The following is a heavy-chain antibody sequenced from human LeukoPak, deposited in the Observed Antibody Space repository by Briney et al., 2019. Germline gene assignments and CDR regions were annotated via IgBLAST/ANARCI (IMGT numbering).Heavy chain of an antibody. J-gene: IGHJ4*02. CDR3: ARAVVVIAPPDY. Sequence: PSETLSLTCAVYGGSYSGYYWSWIRQPPGKGLEWMGEINHSGSTNYNPSLKSRVTISVDTSKNQFSLKLSSLTAADTAVYYCARAVVVIAPPDYWGQGTLVTVSS. CDR1: GGSYSGYY. V-gene: IGHV4-34*01. D-gene: IGHD2-21*01. CDR2: INHSGST.